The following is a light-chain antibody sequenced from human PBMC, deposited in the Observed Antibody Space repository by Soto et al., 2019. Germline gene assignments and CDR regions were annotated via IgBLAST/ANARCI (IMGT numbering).Light chain of an antibody. J-gene: IGLJ1*01. CDR2: EVS. CDR1: SSDVGGYNY. CDR3: SSYTSSSTLA. Sequence: QSALTQPASVSGSPGQSTTISCTGTSSDVGGYNYVSWYQQHPGKAPKLMIYEVSNRPSGVSNRFSGSKSGNTASLTISGLQAEDEADYYCSSYTSSSTLAFGTGTKLTVL. V-gene: IGLV2-14*01.